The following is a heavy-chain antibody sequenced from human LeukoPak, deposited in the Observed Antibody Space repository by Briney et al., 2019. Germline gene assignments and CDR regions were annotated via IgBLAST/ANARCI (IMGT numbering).Heavy chain of an antibody. Sequence: GGSLRLSCAASGFTFSSYAMSWVRQAPGKGLEWVSGISGSGGSTYYADSVKGRFTISRDNSKNTLNLQMDSLRAEDTAIYYCAKYSGIAYFDYWGQGILVTVSS. D-gene: IGHD2-21*01. CDR3: AKYSGIAYFDY. J-gene: IGHJ4*02. CDR1: GFTFSSYA. CDR2: ISGSGGST. V-gene: IGHV3-23*01.